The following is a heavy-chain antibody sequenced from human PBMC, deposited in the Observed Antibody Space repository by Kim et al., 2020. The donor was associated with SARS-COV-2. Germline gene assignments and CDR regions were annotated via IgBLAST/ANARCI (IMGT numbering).Heavy chain of an antibody. CDR3: ARAFVSVVWGVIMNDYYYYGMDV. D-gene: IGHD3-10*01. CDR1: GFTFSSYW. J-gene: IGHJ6*02. CDR2: INSDGSST. Sequence: GGSLRLSCAASGFTFSSYWMHWVRQAPGKGLVWVSRINSDGSSTSYADSVKGRFTISRDNAKNTLYLQMNSLRAEDTAVYYCARAFVSVVWGVIMNDYYYYGMDVWGQGTTVTVSS. V-gene: IGHV3-74*01.